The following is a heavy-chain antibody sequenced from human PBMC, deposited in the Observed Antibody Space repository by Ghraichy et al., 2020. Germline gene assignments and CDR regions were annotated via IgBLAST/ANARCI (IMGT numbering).Heavy chain of an antibody. CDR1: GGTFIAYV. D-gene: IGHD3-9*01. Sequence: SVKVSCKVAGGTFIAYVINWVRQAPGQGPEWMGGIFPLYDTANYAQKFQGRATIIADKSTSTSYMELSSLRSEDTAMYFCARAKGNDFLTGGDALDIWGQGTMVTVSS. J-gene: IGHJ3*02. V-gene: IGHV1-69*06. CDR3: ARAKGNDFLTGGDALDI. CDR2: IFPLYDTA.